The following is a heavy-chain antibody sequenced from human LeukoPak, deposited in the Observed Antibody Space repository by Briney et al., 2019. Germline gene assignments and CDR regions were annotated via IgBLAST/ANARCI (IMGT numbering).Heavy chain of an antibody. CDR1: GFTFSDYY. CDR2: ISSSSSYT. J-gene: IGHJ5*02. CDR3: ARAVGIAAAGGWFDP. D-gene: IGHD6-13*01. Sequence: GGSLRLSCAASGFTFSDYYMSWIRQAPGKGLEWVSYISSSSSYTNYADSVKGRFTISRDNAKNSLYLQRNSLRAEDTAVYYCARAVGIAAAGGWFDPWGQGTLVTVSS. V-gene: IGHV3-11*06.